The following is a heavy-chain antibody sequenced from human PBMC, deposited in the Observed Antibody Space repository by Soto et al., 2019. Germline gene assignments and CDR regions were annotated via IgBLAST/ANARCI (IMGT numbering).Heavy chain of an antibody. CDR3: ARVPTGGYDWV. V-gene: IGHV3-74*01. D-gene: IGHD5-12*01. J-gene: IGHJ4*02. Sequence: EVQLLESGGGLIQPGGSLRLSCAASGFTFSTHWMHWVRQAPGKGLVWVSRINSDGSTTNYVDSVKGRFTTSRDNAKNTVYLQMNSLRAEDTAVYYCARVPTGGYDWVWGQGTLVTVSS. CDR1: GFTFSTHW. CDR2: INSDGSTT.